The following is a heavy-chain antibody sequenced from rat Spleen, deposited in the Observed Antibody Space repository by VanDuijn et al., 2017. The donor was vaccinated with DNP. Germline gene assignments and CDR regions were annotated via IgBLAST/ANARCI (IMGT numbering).Heavy chain of an antibody. CDR1: GFSLTSNS. J-gene: IGHJ2*01. Sequence: QVQLKESGPGLVQPSQTLSLTCTVSGFSLTSNSVHWVRQPPGKGLEWVGAMWSGGTTDYNSGLKSRLSISRDTSKSQVFLTMNSLQTDDTAVYYCAEIGSGYEYWGQGVMVTVSS. CDR3: AEIGSGYEY. CDR2: MWSGGTT. V-gene: IGHV2-1*01. D-gene: IGHD4-3*01.